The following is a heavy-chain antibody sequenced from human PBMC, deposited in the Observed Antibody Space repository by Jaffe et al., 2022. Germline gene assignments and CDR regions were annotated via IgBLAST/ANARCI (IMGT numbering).Heavy chain of an antibody. J-gene: IGHJ5*02. CDR3: ASQLGYCSGNSCYSGWFDP. V-gene: IGHV4-61*02. D-gene: IGHD2-15*01. CDR2: IYTSGST. CDR1: GGSISSGSYY. Sequence: QVQLQESGPGLVKPSQTLSLTCTVSGGSISSGSYYWSWIRQPAGKGLEWIGRIYTSGSTNYNPSLKSRVTISVDTSKNQFSLKLSSVTAADTAVYYCASQLGYCSGNSCYSGWFDPWGQGTLVTVSS.